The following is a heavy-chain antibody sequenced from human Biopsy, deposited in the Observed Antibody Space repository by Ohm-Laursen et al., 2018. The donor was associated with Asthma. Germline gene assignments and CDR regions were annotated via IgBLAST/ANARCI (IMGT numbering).Heavy chain of an antibody. J-gene: IGHJ4*02. D-gene: IGHD6-13*01. CDR1: GFTFSSYV. V-gene: IGHV3-23*01. Sequence: SLRLTCAASGFTFSSYVMNWVRQAPGTRLEWVSAITGGNDNTYYADSVKGRFTISRDNSKNTVYLQMNSLTGEDTAVYYWAKDKGGPRIGVAGTFDHWGQGTLVTVSS. CDR3: AKDKGGPRIGVAGTFDH. CDR2: ITGGNDNT.